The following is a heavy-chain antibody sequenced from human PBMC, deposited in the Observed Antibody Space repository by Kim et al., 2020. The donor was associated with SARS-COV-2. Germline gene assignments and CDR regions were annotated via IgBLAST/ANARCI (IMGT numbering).Heavy chain of an antibody. V-gene: IGHV3-48*03. CDR3: ARLGFGKLLGYFDY. J-gene: IGHJ4*02. D-gene: IGHD3-10*01. Sequence: ADSVKGRFTISRDNAKNSLYLQMNSLRAEDTAVYYCARLGFGKLLGYFDYWGQGTLVTVSS.